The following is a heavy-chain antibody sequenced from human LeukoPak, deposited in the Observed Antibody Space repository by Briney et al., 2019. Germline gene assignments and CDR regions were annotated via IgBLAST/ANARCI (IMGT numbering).Heavy chain of an antibody. J-gene: IGHJ6*03. Sequence: GGSLRLSCAASGFTFSSYGMHWVRQAPGKGLEWVAVIWYDGSNKYYADSVKGRFTISRDNSKNTLYLQMNSLRAEDTAVYYCARSRKTGFCSSTSCAYYYYLEVWGKGTTVTVYS. D-gene: IGHD2-2*01. CDR2: IWYDGSNK. CDR3: ARSRKTGFCSSTSCAYYYYLEV. CDR1: GFTFSSYG. V-gene: IGHV3-33*01.